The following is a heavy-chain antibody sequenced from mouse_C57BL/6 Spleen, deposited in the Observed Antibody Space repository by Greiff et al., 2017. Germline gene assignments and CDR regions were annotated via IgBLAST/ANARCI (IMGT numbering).Heavy chain of an antibody. CDR3: ARELRYAMGY. V-gene: IGHV1-4*01. J-gene: IGHJ4*01. CDR1: GYTFTSYT. D-gene: IGHD2-4*01. CDR2: INPSSGYT. Sequence: QVQLQQSGAELARPGASVKMSCKASGYTFTSYTMHWVKQRPGQGLEWIGYINPSSGYTKYNQKFKDKATLTADKSSSTAYMQLSSLTSEDSAVYYCARELRYAMGYRGQGTSVTVSS.